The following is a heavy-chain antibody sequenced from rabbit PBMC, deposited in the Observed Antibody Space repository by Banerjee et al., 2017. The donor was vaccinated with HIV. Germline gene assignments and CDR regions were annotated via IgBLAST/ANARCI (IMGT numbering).Heavy chain of an antibody. J-gene: IGHJ4*01. CDR2: IDPVSGST. CDR1: GFSFSSYW. Sequence: QEQLEESGGDLVKPEGSLTLTCTASGFSFSSYWMSWVRQAPGKGLEWIGYIDPVSGSTNYASWAKGRFTISKTSSTTVTLQMTSLTAADTATYFCARDGGDVGYAYATHYFNLWGPGTLVTVS. D-gene: IGHD6-1*01. V-gene: IGHV1S45*01. CDR3: ARDGGDVGYAYATHYFNL.